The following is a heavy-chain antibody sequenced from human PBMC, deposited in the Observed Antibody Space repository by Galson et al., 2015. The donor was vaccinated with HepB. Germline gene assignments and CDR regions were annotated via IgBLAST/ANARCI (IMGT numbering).Heavy chain of an antibody. CDR2: IIPILGIA. CDR1: GGTFSSYA. V-gene: IGHV1-69*04. D-gene: IGHD6-13*01. J-gene: IGHJ5*01. CDR3: ARSGSSSWYWFDP. Sequence: SVKVSCKASGGTFSSYAISWVRQAPGQGLEWMGRIIPILGIANYAQKFQGRVTITADESTSTPYMELSSLRSEDTAVYYCARSGSSSWYWFDPWGKGTLVTVSS.